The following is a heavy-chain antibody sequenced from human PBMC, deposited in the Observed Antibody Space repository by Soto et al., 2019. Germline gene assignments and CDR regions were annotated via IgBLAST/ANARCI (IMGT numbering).Heavy chain of an antibody. J-gene: IGHJ4*02. Sequence: LSLTCTVSGGSVSSGSYYWSWIRQPPGKGLEWIGYIYYSGSTNYNPSLKSRVTISVDTSKNQFSLKLSSVTAADTAVYSCARGGADLGSGYYFDYWGQGTLVTVSS. CDR3: ARGGADLGSGYYFDY. CDR1: GGSVSSGSYY. D-gene: IGHD3-9*01. CDR2: IYYSGST. V-gene: IGHV4-61*01.